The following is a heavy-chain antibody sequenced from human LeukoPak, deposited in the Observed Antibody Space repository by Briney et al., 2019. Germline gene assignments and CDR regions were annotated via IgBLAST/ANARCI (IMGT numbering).Heavy chain of an antibody. Sequence: PGGSLRLSCAASGFTLSNAWMSWVRQAPGKGLEWVGRIKSKTDGGTTDYAAPVKGRLTISRDDSTNTLYLQMNSLKTEDTAVYYCTTDRASFYDYVWGSYRTSDYWGQGTLVTVSS. V-gene: IGHV3-15*01. CDR3: TTDRASFYDYVWGSYRTSDY. CDR2: IKSKTDGGTT. J-gene: IGHJ4*02. CDR1: GFTLSNAW. D-gene: IGHD3-16*02.